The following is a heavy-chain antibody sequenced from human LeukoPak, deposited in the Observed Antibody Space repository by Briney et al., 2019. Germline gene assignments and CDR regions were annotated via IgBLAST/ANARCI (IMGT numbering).Heavy chain of an antibody. V-gene: IGHV4-34*01. CDR1: GGSFSGYY. D-gene: IGHD5-24*01. J-gene: IGHJ4*02. CDR2: IYYSGST. Sequence: SETLSLTCAVYGGSFSGYYWSWIRQPPGKGLEWIGSIYYSGSTYYNPSLKSRVTISVDTSKNQFSLKLSSVTAADTAVYYCARGLQYGLAYWGQGTLVTVSS. CDR3: ARGLQYGLAY.